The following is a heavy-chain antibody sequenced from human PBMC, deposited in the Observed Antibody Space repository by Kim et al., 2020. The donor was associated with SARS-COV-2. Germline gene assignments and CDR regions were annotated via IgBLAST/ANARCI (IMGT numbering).Heavy chain of an antibody. Sequence: SETLSLTCTVSGGSISSGGYYWSWIRQHPGKGLEWIGYIYYSGSTYYNPSLKSRVTISVDTSKNQFSLKLSSVTAADTAVYYCARSTGYGDQSDLSPDAFDIWGQGTMVTVSS. D-gene: IGHD4-17*01. CDR2: IYYSGST. CDR1: GGSISSGGYY. V-gene: IGHV4-31*03. J-gene: IGHJ3*02. CDR3: ARSTGYGDQSDLSPDAFDI.